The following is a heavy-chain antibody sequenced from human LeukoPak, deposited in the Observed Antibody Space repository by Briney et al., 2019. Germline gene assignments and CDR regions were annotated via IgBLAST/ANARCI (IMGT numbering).Heavy chain of an antibody. CDR2: ISSSSTI. V-gene: IGHV3-69-1*01. J-gene: IGHJ4*02. Sequence: GGSLRLSCAASGFTFSDYYMNWVRQAPGKGLEWVSSISSSSTIYYADSVKGRFIISRDNAKNSLYLQMNSLRVEDTAVYYCARMSMVRGVINDYWGQGTLVTVSS. CDR1: GFTFSDYY. CDR3: ARMSMVRGVINDY. D-gene: IGHD3-10*01.